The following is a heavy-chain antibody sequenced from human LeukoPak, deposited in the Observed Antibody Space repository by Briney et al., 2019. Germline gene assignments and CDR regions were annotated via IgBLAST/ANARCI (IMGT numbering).Heavy chain of an antibody. CDR1: GFTFSDSW. CDR2: MNQDGSEK. V-gene: IGHV3-7*01. D-gene: IGHD3-16*01. CDR3: ATYTHWVAAAV. J-gene: IGHJ6*02. Sequence: GGSLRLSCAASGFTFSDSWMSWVGQAPGKGLEGVANMNQDGSEKDFVDSVKGLFTISRDNARNSLYLQVGSLRAEDTAVYYGATYTHWVAAAVWGQGTTVTASS.